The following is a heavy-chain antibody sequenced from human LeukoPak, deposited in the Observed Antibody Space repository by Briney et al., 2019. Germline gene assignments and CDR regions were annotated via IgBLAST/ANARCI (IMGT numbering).Heavy chain of an antibody. D-gene: IGHD3-10*01. J-gene: IGHJ3*02. V-gene: IGHV1-46*01. CDR1: GYTFTSYY. Sequence: GALVKVSCKASGYTFTSYYMHWVRQAPGQGLEWMGIINPSGGSTSYARKFQGRVTMTRDTSTSTVYMELSSLRSEDTAVYYCARVRSRVRGAFDIWGQGTMVTVSS. CDR3: ARVRSRVRGAFDI. CDR2: INPSGGST.